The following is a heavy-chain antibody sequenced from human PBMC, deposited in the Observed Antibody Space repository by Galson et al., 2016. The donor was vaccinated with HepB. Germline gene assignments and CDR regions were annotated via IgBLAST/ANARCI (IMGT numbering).Heavy chain of an antibody. CDR2: FWYDGSNE. D-gene: IGHD5-12*01. CDR3: ARGRYSGSPWGTDV. Sequence: SLRLSCAASGFNLSSYGMHSVRQAPGKGLEWVAVFWYDGSNEYYEDSVKARFTISRDKSKNTLYLQMNSLTAEATAVYSCARGRYSGSPWGTDVWGQGATVTVSS. CDR1: GFNLSSYG. J-gene: IGHJ6*02. V-gene: IGHV3-33*01.